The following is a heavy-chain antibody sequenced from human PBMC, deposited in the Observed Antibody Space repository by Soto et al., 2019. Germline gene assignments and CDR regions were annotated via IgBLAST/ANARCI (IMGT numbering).Heavy chain of an antibody. CDR1: GFTFSDYG. Sequence: GGSLRLSFAASGFTFSDYGMHWVRQAPGKGLEWVALIRYDGSDKYYADSVKGRFTISRDNSKNTLYLQMNSLRAEDTAVYYCARVITVTTYYSYYGMDLWRQGTSVNVS. CDR2: IRYDGSDK. V-gene: IGHV3-33*01. CDR3: ARVITVTTYYSYYGMDL. J-gene: IGHJ6*02. D-gene: IGHD4-17*01.